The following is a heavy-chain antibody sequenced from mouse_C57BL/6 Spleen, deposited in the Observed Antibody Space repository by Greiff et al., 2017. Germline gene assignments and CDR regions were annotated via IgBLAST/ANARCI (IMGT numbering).Heavy chain of an antibody. Sequence: QVQLKQPGAELVMPGASVKLSCKASGYTFTSYWMHWVKQRPGQGLEWIGEIDPSDSYTNYNQKFKGKSTLTVDKSSSTAYMQLSSLTSEDSAVYYCARGGSSYSWFAYWGQGTLVTVSA. J-gene: IGHJ3*01. CDR2: IDPSDSYT. D-gene: IGHD1-1*01. CDR1: GYTFTSYW. V-gene: IGHV1-69*01. CDR3: ARGGSSYSWFAY.